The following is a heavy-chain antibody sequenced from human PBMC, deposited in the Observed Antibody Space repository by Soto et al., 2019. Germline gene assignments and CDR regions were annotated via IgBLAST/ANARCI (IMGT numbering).Heavy chain of an antibody. V-gene: IGHV3-48*03. Sequence: GGSLRLSCASSVFTFSSYEMNWVRQSPGKWLEWVSYISSIDNTIYYADSVKGRFTISRDNDKYSLYLQMNSLRADDSAVYYCARGPPCEYWGQGTLVSVSS. CDR1: VFTFSSYE. J-gene: IGHJ4*02. CDR2: ISSIDNTI. CDR3: ARGPPCEY.